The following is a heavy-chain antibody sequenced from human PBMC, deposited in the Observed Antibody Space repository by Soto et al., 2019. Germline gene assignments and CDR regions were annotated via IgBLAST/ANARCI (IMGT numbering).Heavy chain of an antibody. D-gene: IGHD6-19*01. CDR2: IRSKANSYAT. J-gene: IGHJ6*02. Sequence: GGSLRLSCAASGFTFSGSAMHWVRQASGKGLEWVGRIRSKANSYATAYAASVKGRFTISRDDSKNTAYLQMNSLKTEDTAVYYCTRSKKVAVAVLSGYYYYGMDVWGQGTTVTVSS. CDR1: GFTFSGSA. V-gene: IGHV3-73*01. CDR3: TRSKKVAVAVLSGYYYYGMDV.